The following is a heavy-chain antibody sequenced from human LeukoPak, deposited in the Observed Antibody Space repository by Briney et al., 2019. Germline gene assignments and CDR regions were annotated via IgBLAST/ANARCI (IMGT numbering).Heavy chain of an antibody. CDR1: GFTFEKYA. CDR3: ARTRYSYGYDAFDI. J-gene: IGHJ3*02. Sequence: GGSLRLSCEVSGFTFEKYAMHWVRQAPGKGLEWVSGFSLDTDRIDYADSVKGRFTTSRDKAKNSLYLQMNSLRAEDTALYYCARTRYSYGYDAFDIWGQGTMVTVSS. CDR2: FSLDTDRI. V-gene: IGHV3-9*01. D-gene: IGHD5-18*01.